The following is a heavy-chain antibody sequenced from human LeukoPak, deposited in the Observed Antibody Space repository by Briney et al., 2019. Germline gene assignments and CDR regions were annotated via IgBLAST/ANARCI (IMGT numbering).Heavy chain of an antibody. CDR1: GGSISSSSYY. CDR3: ARDDSSSWYTYFDY. D-gene: IGHD6-13*01. J-gene: IGHJ4*02. CDR2: IYYSGST. Sequence: SETLSLTCTVSGGSISSSSYYWGWIRQPPGKGLEWIESIYYSGSTYYNPSLKSRVTISVDTSKSQFSLKLSSVTAADTAVYYCARDDSSSWYTYFDYWGQGTLVTVSS. V-gene: IGHV4-39*01.